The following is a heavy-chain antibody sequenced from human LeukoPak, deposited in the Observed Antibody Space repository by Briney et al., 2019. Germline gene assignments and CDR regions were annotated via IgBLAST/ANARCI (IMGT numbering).Heavy chain of an antibody. CDR1: GFTVSANY. D-gene: IGHD1-14*01. J-gene: IGHJ4*02. CDR3: ARATTVQMAPYDFDY. CDR2: IYSGGGT. Sequence: GGSLRLSCAASGFTVSANYMSWVRQAPGKGLEWVSVIYSGGGTYYADSVKGRFTISRHNSQNTVYLQMNSLTAEDTAVYYCARATTVQMAPYDFDYWGQGTLVTVSS. V-gene: IGHV3-53*04.